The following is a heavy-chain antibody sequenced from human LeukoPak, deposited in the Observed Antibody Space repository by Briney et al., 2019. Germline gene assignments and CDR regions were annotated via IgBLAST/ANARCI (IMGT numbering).Heavy chain of an antibody. CDR1: GYTFTSYV. D-gene: IGHD3-10*01. J-gene: IGHJ3*02. Sequence: GASVKVSCKASGYTFTSYVISWVRQAPGQGLEWMGWISAYNGNTNYAQKLQGRVTMTTDTSTSTAYMELRSLRSDDTAVYYCARDGYGSGNGDAFDIWGQGTMVTVSS. V-gene: IGHV1-18*01. CDR3: ARDGYGSGNGDAFDI. CDR2: ISAYNGNT.